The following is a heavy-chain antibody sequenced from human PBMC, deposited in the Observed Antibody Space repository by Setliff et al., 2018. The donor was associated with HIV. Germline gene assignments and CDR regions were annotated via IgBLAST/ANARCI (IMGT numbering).Heavy chain of an antibody. V-gene: IGHV4-39*02. D-gene: IGHD2-8*01. J-gene: IGHJ6*02. CDR2: IYYSGST. CDR1: GGSISSSSYY. Sequence: LSLTCIVSGGSISSSSYYWGWIRQPPGKGLEWIGGIYYSGSTYYTSSLKSRVTISLDTSKKQLSLKVTSVTAADTAIYYCARGRSCESDWCWLYYNYYYGMDVWAQGTAVTVSS. CDR3: ARGRSCESDWCWLYYNYYYGMDV.